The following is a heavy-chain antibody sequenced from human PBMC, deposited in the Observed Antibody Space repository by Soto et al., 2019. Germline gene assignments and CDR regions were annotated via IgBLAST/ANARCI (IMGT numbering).Heavy chain of an antibody. CDR2: TRNKVNGYTT. V-gene: IGHV3-72*01. CDR3: ARVRAGGVGWFDP. Sequence: PGGSLRLSCVASGFTFSDHYMDWVRQAPGKGLEWVGHTRNKVNGYTTEYAASVKGRFISSRDDSKKSAYLQMNSLKTDDTAVYYCARVRAGGVGWFDPWGQGTLVTVSS. CDR1: GFTFSDHY. J-gene: IGHJ5*02. D-gene: IGHD3-16*01.